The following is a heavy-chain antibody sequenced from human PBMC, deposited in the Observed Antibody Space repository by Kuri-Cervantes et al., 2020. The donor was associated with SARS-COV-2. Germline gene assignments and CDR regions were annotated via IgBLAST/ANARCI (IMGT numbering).Heavy chain of an antibody. CDR2: ISSSSSYI. D-gene: IGHD1-1*01. V-gene: IGHV3-21*01. CDR1: GFTFSSYS. J-gene: IGHJ4*02. CDR3: ASTTGTTLATDY. Sequence: GGSLRLSCAASGFTFSSYSMNWVRQAPGKGLEWVSSISSSSSYIYYADSVKGRFTISRDNAKNSLYLQMNSLRAEDTAVYYCASTTGTTLATDYWGQGTRVTVSS.